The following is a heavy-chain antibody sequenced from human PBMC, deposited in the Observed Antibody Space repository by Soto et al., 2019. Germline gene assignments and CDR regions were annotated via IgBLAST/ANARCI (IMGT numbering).Heavy chain of an antibody. CDR1: GFTFTNYG. V-gene: IGHV3-23*01. CDR2: ISAGGGST. Sequence: EVQLLESGGGLVQPGGSLRLSCAASGFTFTNYGMSWVRQAPGKGLEWVSGISAGGGSTYYADSVKGRFTISXXXXXXXXXXXXXXXXAEDTAVYYCAKSGDTSAYYFFDYWGQGTLVTVSS. J-gene: IGHJ4*02. CDR3: AKSGDTSAYYFFDY. D-gene: IGHD3-3*01.